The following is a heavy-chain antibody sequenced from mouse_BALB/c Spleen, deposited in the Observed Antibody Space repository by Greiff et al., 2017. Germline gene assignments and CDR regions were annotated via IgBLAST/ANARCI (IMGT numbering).Heavy chain of an antibody. D-gene: IGHD1-2*01. CDR2: INPYYGST. Sequence: EVQLQQTGPELVKPGASVKISCKASGYSFTDYIMLWVKQSHGKSLEWIGNINPYYGSTSYNLKFKGKATLTVDKSSSTAYMQLNSLTSEDSAVYYCAREGAATDYWGQGTTLTVSS. CDR3: AREGAATDY. CDR1: GYSFTDYI. V-gene: IGHV1-39*01. J-gene: IGHJ2*01.